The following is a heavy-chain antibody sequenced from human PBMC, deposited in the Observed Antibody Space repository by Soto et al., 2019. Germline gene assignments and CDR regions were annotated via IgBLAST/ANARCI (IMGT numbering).Heavy chain of an antibody. D-gene: IGHD2-2*01. CDR3: ARGASCSSTSCYDNFHYGLAV. Sequence: QVQLVQSGPEVKNPGASLKVSCKASGYTFTNYGITWVRQAPGQGLEWTGWITASNGNANYAREIQGRLTLTRDTSTNTASVELRSLRSDDTAVYYCARGASCSSTSCYDNFHYGLAVWGQGTTVIVS. CDR2: ITASNGNA. CDR1: GYTFTNYG. V-gene: IGHV1-18*01. J-gene: IGHJ6*02.